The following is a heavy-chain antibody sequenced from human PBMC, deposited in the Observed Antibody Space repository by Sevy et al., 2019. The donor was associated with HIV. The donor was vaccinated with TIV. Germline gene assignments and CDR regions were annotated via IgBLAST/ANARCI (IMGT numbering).Heavy chain of an antibody. CDR2: IYSGGST. CDR3: ARLTGIAAHNSFDP. Sequence: GGSLRLSCAASGFTVSSNYMSWVRQAPGKGLEWVSVIYSGGSTYYADSVKGRFTISRDNSKNTLYLQMNSLRAEDTAVYYCARLTGIAAHNSFDPWGQGTLVTVSS. J-gene: IGHJ5*02. D-gene: IGHD6-13*01. V-gene: IGHV3-53*01. CDR1: GFTVSSNY.